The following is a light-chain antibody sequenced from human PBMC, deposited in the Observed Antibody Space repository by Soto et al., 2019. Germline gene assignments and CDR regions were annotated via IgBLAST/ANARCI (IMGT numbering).Light chain of an antibody. Sequence: DIPMTQSPSTLSASVGDRVTITCRASQSISSWLAWYQQKPGKAPKLLSYKAASLKSGVPSRISHSGSGREFALTLSSLQPDNCATDYCQEYDTYLFTLGQGTKLEI. V-gene: IGKV1-5*03. CDR1: QSISSW. CDR3: QEYDTYLFT. J-gene: IGKJ2*01. CDR2: KAA.